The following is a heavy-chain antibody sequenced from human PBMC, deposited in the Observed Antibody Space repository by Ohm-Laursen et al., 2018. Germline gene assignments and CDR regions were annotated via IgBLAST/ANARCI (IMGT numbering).Heavy chain of an antibody. CDR3: AKDLASRVYSSGWLPYYFDY. Sequence: GSLRLSCSASGFTFSSYAMSWVRQAPGKGLEWVSAISGSGGSTYYADSVKGRFTISRDNSKNTLYLQMNILRAEDTAVYYCAKDLASRVYSSGWLPYYFDYWGQGTLVTVSS. J-gene: IGHJ4*02. D-gene: IGHD6-19*01. V-gene: IGHV3-23*01. CDR1: GFTFSSYA. CDR2: ISGSGGST.